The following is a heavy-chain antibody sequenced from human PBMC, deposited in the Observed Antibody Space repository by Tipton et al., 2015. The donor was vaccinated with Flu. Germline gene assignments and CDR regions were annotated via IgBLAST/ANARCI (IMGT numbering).Heavy chain of an antibody. Sequence: FLRLSCAASGFTFSSYAMSWVRQAPGKGLEWVSAISGSGGSTYYADSVKGRFTISRDNSKNTLYLQMNSLRAEDTAVYYCAKALGYCSSTSCYLDYWGQGTLVTVSS. J-gene: IGHJ4*02. CDR2: ISGSGGST. V-gene: IGHV3-23*01. CDR1: GFTFSSYA. CDR3: AKALGYCSSTSCYLDY. D-gene: IGHD2-2*01.